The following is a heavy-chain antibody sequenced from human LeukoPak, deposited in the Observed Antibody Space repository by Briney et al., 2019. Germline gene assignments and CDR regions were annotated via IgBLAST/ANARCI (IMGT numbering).Heavy chain of an antibody. CDR3: ASDPIAARQIGYFDN. D-gene: IGHD6-6*01. CDR2: ISNDARSK. V-gene: IGHV3-30*14. CDR1: DFAFSDYA. J-gene: IGHJ4*02. Sequence: GGSLRLSCVASDFAFSDYAMPWVRQAPGKGLEWLAVISNDARSKYHGDSVKGRITISRDNSRNTLYLQLNRLTIEDTAVYYCASDPIAARQIGYFDNWGQGTLVTVSA.